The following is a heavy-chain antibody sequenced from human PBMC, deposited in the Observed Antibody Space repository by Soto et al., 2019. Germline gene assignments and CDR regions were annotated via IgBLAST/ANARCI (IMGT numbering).Heavy chain of an antibody. D-gene: IGHD3-22*01. CDR1: GYSINSYY. V-gene: IGHV4-59*01. CDR3: AREGGVKGYFTDDFDI. CDR2: IHYTWST. J-gene: IGHJ3*02. Sequence: SETLSLTCTFSGYSINSYYCTLVRQPPGKGLEWIVYIHYTWSTNYNPSLKNRVTLSVDKSKNQFSLQLTSVTAADTAIYYCAREGGVKGYFTDDFDIWTQGTMV.